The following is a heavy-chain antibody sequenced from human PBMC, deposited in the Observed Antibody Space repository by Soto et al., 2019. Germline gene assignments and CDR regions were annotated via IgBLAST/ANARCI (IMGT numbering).Heavy chain of an antibody. V-gene: IGHV4-4*07. CDR2: IYSSGST. CDR1: GVSITSYY. Sequence: QVQLQESGPGLVKPSETLSLTCTVSGVSITSYYWSWIRQPAGKGLEWIGRIYSSGSTNYNPSLKSRVTTSIDTSKTQFSLNVSSVTAADTAVYYCACLYNWNGWSDYWGQGTLVTVSS. J-gene: IGHJ4*02. D-gene: IGHD1-20*01. CDR3: ACLYNWNGWSDY.